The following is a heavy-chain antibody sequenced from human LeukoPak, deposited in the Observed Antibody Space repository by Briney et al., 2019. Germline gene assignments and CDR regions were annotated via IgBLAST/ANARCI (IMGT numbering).Heavy chain of an antibody. CDR3: VRDRELTY. D-gene: IGHD5-24*01. Sequence: AETLSLTCTVPGGSISTYYWSWIRQPPGKGLEWLGYIYNSGSTYYNPSLKSRVTISVDTSKNQFSLRLTSMTAADAAVYYCVRDRELTYWGQGTLVTVSS. CDR1: GGSISTYY. V-gene: IGHV4-59*01. J-gene: IGHJ4*02. CDR2: IYNSGST.